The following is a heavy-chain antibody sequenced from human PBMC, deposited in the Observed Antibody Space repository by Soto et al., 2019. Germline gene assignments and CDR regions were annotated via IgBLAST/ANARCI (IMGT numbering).Heavy chain of an antibody. CDR3: DGYSYGSIDY. V-gene: IGHV4-39*01. CDR2: FYYSGST. CDR1: GGSISSSSYY. D-gene: IGHD5-18*01. Sequence: QLQLQESGPGLVKPSETLSLTCPVSGGSISSSSYYWGWIRQPPGKGREWIGGFYYSGSTYYNPSLKSRVTISVNSSKYKCSMKLSSVTAAATAVYYCDGYSYGSIDYWGQGTLVTVSS. J-gene: IGHJ4*02.